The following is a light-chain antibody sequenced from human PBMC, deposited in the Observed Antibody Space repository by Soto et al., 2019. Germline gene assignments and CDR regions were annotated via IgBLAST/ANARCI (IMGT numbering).Light chain of an antibody. CDR1: QSISSW. CDR3: QQTYSAPRT. CDR2: GAS. J-gene: IGKJ1*01. V-gene: IGKV1-39*01. Sequence: DIQMTQSPSTLSASVGDRVTITCRASQSISSWLAWYQQKPGKAPRLLIYGASTLQTGVPSRFSGSGSMTDFTLTISNLQPEDFATYYCQQTYSAPRTFGPGTKVDIK.